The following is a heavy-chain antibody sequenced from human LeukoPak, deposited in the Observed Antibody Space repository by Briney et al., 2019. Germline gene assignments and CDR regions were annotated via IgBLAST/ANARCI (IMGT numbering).Heavy chain of an antibody. J-gene: IGHJ4*02. Sequence: GGSLRLSCAASGFTFSDYYMNWIRQAPGKGLEWVSYISSSGSTIYYADSVKGRFTISRDNAKNSLYLQMNSLRAEDTALYYCAKDIGVRDGYNAFDYWGQGTLVTVSS. D-gene: IGHD5-24*01. CDR3: AKDIGVRDGYNAFDY. CDR1: GFTFSDYY. V-gene: IGHV3-11*01. CDR2: ISSSGSTI.